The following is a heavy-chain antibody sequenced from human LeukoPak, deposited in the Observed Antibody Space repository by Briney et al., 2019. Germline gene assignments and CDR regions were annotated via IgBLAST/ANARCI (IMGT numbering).Heavy chain of an antibody. CDR2: ISTAGSTK. D-gene: IGHD2-2*01. CDR1: GFTFSDYE. V-gene: IGHV3-48*03. J-gene: IGHJ4*02. Sequence: GRSLRLSCAASGFTFSDYEMNWVRQAPGKGLEWISYISTAGSTKYYAGSVEGRFTISRDNAKDSLYLQMNSLRVEDTAVYFCARGGPARSWVYWGQGTLVTVSS. CDR3: ARGGPARSWVY.